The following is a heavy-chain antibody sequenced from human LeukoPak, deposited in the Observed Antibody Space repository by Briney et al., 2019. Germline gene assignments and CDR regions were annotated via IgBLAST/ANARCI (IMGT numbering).Heavy chain of an antibody. CDR1: GGSISSCGYY. J-gene: IGHJ6*02. Sequence: SQTLSLTCTVSGGSISSCGYYWIRNPQHPGLDLVWIGYIYYAESTYYNPTIKSRVTISVDTSKNQCSLKLSSVTAADTAVYYCAREHGSESVGMDVWGQGTTVTVSS. CDR2: IYYAEST. D-gene: IGHD3-10*01. V-gene: IGHV4-31*03. CDR3: AREHGSESVGMDV.